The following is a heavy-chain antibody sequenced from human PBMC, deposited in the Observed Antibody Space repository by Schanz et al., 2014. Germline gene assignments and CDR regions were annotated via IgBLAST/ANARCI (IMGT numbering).Heavy chain of an antibody. Sequence: QGQLVQSGAEVKKPGASVKVSCKASGYIFGSHGMTWVRQAPGQGPELMGWINAHTGNTQYAQKFQRRVNMTRDTVATTVHLELTRLRTDDTAIYYCARVHSATYHYNSPGAFDIWGQGTLVTVSS. D-gene: IGHD3-10*01. CDR2: INAHTGNT. V-gene: IGHV1-18*01. CDR1: GYIFGSHG. J-gene: IGHJ3*02. CDR3: ARVHSATYHYNSPGAFDI.